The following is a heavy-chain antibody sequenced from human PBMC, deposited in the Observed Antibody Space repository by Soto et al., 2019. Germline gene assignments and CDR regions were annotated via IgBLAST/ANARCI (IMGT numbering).Heavy chain of an antibody. Sequence: GGSLRLSCTASGFTFGAYAMSWVRQAPGKGLEWVGLIRSKAYGGTTEYAASVKGRFAISRADSKSIAYLQMNSLRTEDTAVYYCSTVVRLFHYWGQGTLVTVSS. D-gene: IGHD2-21*01. CDR2: IRSKAYGGTT. CDR3: STVVRLFHY. J-gene: IGHJ4*02. CDR1: GFTFGAYA. V-gene: IGHV3-49*04.